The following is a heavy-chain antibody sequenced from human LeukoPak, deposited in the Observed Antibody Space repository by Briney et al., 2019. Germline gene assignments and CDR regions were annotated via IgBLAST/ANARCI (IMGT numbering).Heavy chain of an antibody. CDR1: GFTFSSYE. D-gene: IGHD3-22*01. Sequence: PGGSLRLSCAAYGFTFSSYEMNWVRQAPGKGLEWVSYISSSGSTTHYADSVKGRFTISRDNAKKSLYLQMNILRAEDTAVYYCARDNYDSSGYYFDWGQGTLVTVSS. V-gene: IGHV3-48*03. CDR2: ISSSGSTT. CDR3: ARDNYDSSGYYFD. J-gene: IGHJ4*02.